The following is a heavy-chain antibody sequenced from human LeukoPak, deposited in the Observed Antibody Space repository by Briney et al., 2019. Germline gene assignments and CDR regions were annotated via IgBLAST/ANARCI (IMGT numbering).Heavy chain of an antibody. CDR1: GYTFTSYY. CDR2: INPNSGNT. Sequence: GASVKVSCKASGYTFTSYYMHWVRQAPGQGLEWMGWINPNSGNTGYAQKFQGRVTMTRNTSISTAYMELSSLRSEDTAVYYCARGHRGIMITFGGVIVHKGGDYWGQGTLVTVSS. V-gene: IGHV1-8*02. CDR3: ARGHRGIMITFGGVIVHKGGDY. D-gene: IGHD3-16*02. J-gene: IGHJ4*02.